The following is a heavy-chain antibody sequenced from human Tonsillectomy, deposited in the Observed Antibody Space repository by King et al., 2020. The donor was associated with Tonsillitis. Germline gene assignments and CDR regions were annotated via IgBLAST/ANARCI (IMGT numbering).Heavy chain of an antibody. J-gene: IGHJ4*02. V-gene: IGHV1-2*02. CDR2: INPNTGAT. CDR3: ARDIRSPYYYDEGGPVDY. Sequence: VQLVESGAEVKKPGASVKVSCKPSGYTFTGYYMHWVRQAPGQGLEWMGWINPNTGATNYAHKFQGRVTMTRDTSIRTAYMELSRLRSDDTAVYYCARDIRSPYYYDEGGPVDYWGQGTLVTVSS. CDR1: GYTFTGYY. D-gene: IGHD3-22*01.